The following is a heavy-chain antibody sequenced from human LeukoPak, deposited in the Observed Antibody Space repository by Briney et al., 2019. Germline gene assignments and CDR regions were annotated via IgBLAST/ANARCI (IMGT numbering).Heavy chain of an antibody. V-gene: IGHV3-9*01. J-gene: IGHJ4*02. CDR1: GFIFDDYA. CDR2: ISWNSASI. CDR3: AREVGARPYFDY. Sequence: GGSLRLSCAASGFIFDDYAMHWVRQAPGKGLEWVSGISWNSASIGYADSVKGRFTISRDNSKNTLYLQMNSLRAEDTAVYYCAREVGARPYFDYWGQGTLVTVSS. D-gene: IGHD1-26*01.